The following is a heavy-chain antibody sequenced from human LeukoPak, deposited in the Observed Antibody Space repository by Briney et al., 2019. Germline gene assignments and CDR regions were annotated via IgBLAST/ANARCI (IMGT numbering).Heavy chain of an antibody. Sequence: GGSLRLSCAASGFTFSSYAMSWVRQAPGKGLEWVSAISGSGGSTYYADSVKGRFTISRDNSKNTLYLQMNSLRAEDTAVYYCARGISSPRTLDSWGQGTLVTVSS. V-gene: IGHV3-23*01. CDR1: GFTFSSYA. CDR2: ISGSGGST. CDR3: ARGISSPRTLDS. J-gene: IGHJ4*02. D-gene: IGHD6-6*01.